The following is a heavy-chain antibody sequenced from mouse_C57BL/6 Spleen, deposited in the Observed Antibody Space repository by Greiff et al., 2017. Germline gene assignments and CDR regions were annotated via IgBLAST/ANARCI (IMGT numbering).Heavy chain of an antibody. CDR3: THYYYGSSPFAY. V-gene: IGHV14-4*01. J-gene: IGHJ3*01. D-gene: IGHD1-1*01. CDR2: IDPENGDT. Sequence: VQLQQSGAELVRPGASVKLSCTASGFNIKDDYMHWVKQRPEQGLEWIGWIDPENGDTEYASKFQGKATITADTSSNTAYLQLSSLTSEDTAVYYCTHYYYGSSPFAYWGQGTLVTVSA. CDR1: GFNIKDDY.